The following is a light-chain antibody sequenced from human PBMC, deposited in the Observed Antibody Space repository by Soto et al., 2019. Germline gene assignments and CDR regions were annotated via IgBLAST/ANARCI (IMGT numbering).Light chain of an antibody. Sequence: EIVMWQSLPTLSLYPGERATLSCRASQSVSSSYLAWYQQKPGQAPRLLIYGASTRATGIPARFSGSGSGTDFTLTISSLQSEDFAVYYCQHSNNLPWTFGRGTKVDIK. CDR3: QHSNNLPWT. V-gene: IGKV3-15*01. CDR2: GAS. CDR1: QSVSSSY. J-gene: IGKJ1*01.